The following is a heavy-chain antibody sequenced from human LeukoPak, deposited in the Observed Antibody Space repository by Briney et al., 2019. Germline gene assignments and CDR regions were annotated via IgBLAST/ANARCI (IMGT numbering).Heavy chain of an antibody. CDR2: IYTSGST. V-gene: IGHV4-4*07. CDR3: ARDSEYGPNWFDP. Sequence: PSDTLSLTXTVSGGSISSYDWSWIRQPAGKGLEWIGRIYTSGSTNYNPSLKSRVTMSVDTSKNQFSLKLSSVTAADTAVYYCARDSEYGPNWFDPWGQGTLVTVSS. D-gene: IGHD2/OR15-2a*01. J-gene: IGHJ5*02. CDR1: GGSISSYD.